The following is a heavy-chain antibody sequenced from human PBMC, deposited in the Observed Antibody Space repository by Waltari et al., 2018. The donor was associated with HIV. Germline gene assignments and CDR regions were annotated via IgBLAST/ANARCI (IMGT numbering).Heavy chain of an antibody. D-gene: IGHD3-22*01. CDR2: FDPENDET. CDR1: GYRLIELS. J-gene: IGHJ4*02. V-gene: IGHV1-24*01. Sequence: QVQLVQSGGEVKKPGASVKVSCKVSGYRLIELSMHWVRQAPGKGLEWMGGFDPENDETSYAQKFQGRVTMTDDTSTDTAYMELSSLKSEDTAVYYCVTGYDTSGQSPTMGDYWGQGTLVTVSS. CDR3: VTGYDTSGQSPTMGDY.